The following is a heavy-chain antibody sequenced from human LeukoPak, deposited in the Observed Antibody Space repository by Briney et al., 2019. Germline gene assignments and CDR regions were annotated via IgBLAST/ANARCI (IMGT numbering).Heavy chain of an antibody. Sequence: SVKVSCKASGGTFSSYAISWVRQAPGQGLEWMGGIIPIFGTANYAQKLRGRVTITADESTSTAYMELSSLRSEDTAVYYCARTKQHLVRRYYFYYWGQGDLVTVSS. CDR3: ARTKQHLVRRYYFYY. V-gene: IGHV1-69*13. D-gene: IGHD6-13*01. J-gene: IGHJ4*02. CDR2: IIPIFGTA. CDR1: GGTFSSYA.